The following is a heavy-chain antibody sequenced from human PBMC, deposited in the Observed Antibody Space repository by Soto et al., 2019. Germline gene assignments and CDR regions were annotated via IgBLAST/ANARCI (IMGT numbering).Heavy chain of an antibody. Sequence: EVQLVESGGGLVQPGGSLRLSCTASGFTFSSHWMHWVRQAPGKGLVWVSRMNEDGSHILYADSVKGRFTISRDNSKNTLFLQMNSLGAEDTAVYFCSRGSIGWSGIDHWGQGILVSVSS. CDR1: GFTFSSHW. J-gene: IGHJ4*02. CDR3: SRGSIGWSGIDH. V-gene: IGHV3-74*01. D-gene: IGHD6-19*01. CDR2: MNEDGSHI.